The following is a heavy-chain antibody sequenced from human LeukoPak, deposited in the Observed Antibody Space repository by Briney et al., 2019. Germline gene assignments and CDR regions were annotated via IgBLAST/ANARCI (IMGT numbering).Heavy chain of an antibody. Sequence: GASVKVSCKASGYTFTSYDINWVRQAPGQGLEWMGWISAYNGNTNYAQKLQGRVTMTTDTSTSTAYMELRSLRSDDTAVYYCAREWGEMATMTNYYYYGMDVWGQGTTVTVSS. CDR1: GYTFTSYD. CDR2: ISAYNGNT. J-gene: IGHJ6*02. D-gene: IGHD5-24*01. V-gene: IGHV1-18*01. CDR3: AREWGEMATMTNYYYYGMDV.